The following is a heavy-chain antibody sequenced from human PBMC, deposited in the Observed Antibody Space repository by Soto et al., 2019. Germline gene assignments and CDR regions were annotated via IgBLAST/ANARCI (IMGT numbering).Heavy chain of an antibody. CDR2: ISYDGYNK. V-gene: IGHV3-30*18. CDR1: GFTFSTSG. D-gene: IGHD3-22*01. Sequence: SLRLSCAASGFTFSTSGMHWFRQAPGKGLEWVSFISYDGYNKYYTDSVKGRFSISRDNSKNTLYLQMNGLRVEDTAVFYCAKDLGYHDSSGYYPFEYWGQGTLVTVSS. CDR3: AKDLGYHDSSGYYPFEY. J-gene: IGHJ4*02.